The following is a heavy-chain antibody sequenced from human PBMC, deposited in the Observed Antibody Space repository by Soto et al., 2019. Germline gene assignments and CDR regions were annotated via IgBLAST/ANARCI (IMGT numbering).Heavy chain of an antibody. CDR2: IYSTGTT. CDR3: ANDGRGSGSHYNSFGY. Sequence: EVQLVESGGGLIQPGGSLKLSCAASGFTVGNNYMSWVRQAPGKGLEWVSLIYSTGTTKYADSVKGRFTVSRDNAKNPLYLQMNSLRAEDTAVYYCANDGRGSGSHYNSFGYWGQGTLVTVSS. D-gene: IGHD3-10*01. V-gene: IGHV3-53*01. J-gene: IGHJ4*02. CDR1: GFTVGNNY.